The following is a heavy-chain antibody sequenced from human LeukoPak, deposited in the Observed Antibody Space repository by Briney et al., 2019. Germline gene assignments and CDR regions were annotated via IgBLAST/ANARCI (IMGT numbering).Heavy chain of an antibody. CDR3: AGRVTGYSSGYVY. CDR1: GFTFSSYA. V-gene: IGHV3-23*01. J-gene: IGHJ4*02. D-gene: IGHD5-18*01. Sequence: GGSLRLSCAASGFTFSSYAVSWVRQAPEKGLDWVSVISGSAHKIRYADSVKGRFTISRDNSENIVYLQMNNLRAEDTAVYYCAGRVTGYSSGYVYWGQGTLVTVSS. CDR2: ISGSAHKI.